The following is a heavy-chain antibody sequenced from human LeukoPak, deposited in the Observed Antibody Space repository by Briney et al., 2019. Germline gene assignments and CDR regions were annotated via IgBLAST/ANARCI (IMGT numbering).Heavy chain of an antibody. CDR3: ARVSQKAGGNSVFLWGLVPDY. V-gene: IGHV3-21*04. CDR2: ISTSSSYI. D-gene: IGHD4-23*01. Sequence: GGSLRLSCAASGFTFSSFGMNWVRQAPGKGLEWVASISTSSSYIYYGDSVKGRFTISRDNAKNSLYLQMNSLRAEDTAVYYCARVSQKAGGNSVFLWGLVPDYWGQGTLVTVSS. J-gene: IGHJ4*02. CDR1: GFTFSSFG.